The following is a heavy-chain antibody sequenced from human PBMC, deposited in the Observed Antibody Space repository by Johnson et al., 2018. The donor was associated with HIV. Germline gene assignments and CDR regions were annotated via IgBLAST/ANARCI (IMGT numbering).Heavy chain of an antibody. J-gene: IGHJ3*02. V-gene: IGHV3-11*01. CDR1: GFTFSDYY. D-gene: IGHD6-6*01. Sequence: QVQLVESGGGLVKPGGSLRLSCAASGFTFSDYYMIWIRQAPGKGLEWLSYITSSGTSSYYAAPVNGRFTLSRDDSKNTLYLQMNSLKTEDTAVYYCTTDLYGYSSSSSDAFDIWGQGTMVTVSS. CDR3: TTDLYGYSSSSSDAFDI. CDR2: ITSSGTSS.